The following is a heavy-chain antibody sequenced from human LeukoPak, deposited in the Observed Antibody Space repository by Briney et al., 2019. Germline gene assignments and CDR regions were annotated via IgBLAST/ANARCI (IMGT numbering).Heavy chain of an antibody. J-gene: IGHJ4*02. CDR1: GGTFISYA. Sequence: SXKVSCKASGGTFISYAISWVRQAPGQGREWMGRIIPIFGTANYAQKFQGRVTITTDESTSTAYMELSSLRSEDTAVYYCARDEVSSSWHDDRRLDYWGQGTLVTVSS. V-gene: IGHV1-69*05. D-gene: IGHD6-13*01. CDR3: ARDEVSSSWHDDRRLDY. CDR2: IIPIFGTA.